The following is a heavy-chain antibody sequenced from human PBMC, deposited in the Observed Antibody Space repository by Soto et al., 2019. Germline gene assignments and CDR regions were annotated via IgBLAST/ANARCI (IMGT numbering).Heavy chain of an antibody. CDR2: ISGSGGST. V-gene: IGHV3-23*01. CDR3: AKDRPITFGGVIVPYFDY. Sequence: HPGGSLRLSCAASEFTFSSYAMSWVRQAPGKGLEWVSAISGSGGSTYYADSVKGRFTISRDNSKNTLYLQMNSLRAEDTAVYYCAKDRPITFGGVIVPYFDYWGQGTLVTVSS. J-gene: IGHJ4*02. CDR1: EFTFSSYA. D-gene: IGHD3-16*02.